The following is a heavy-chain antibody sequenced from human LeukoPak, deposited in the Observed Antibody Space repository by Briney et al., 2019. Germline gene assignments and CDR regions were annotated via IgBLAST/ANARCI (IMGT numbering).Heavy chain of an antibody. CDR2: IYTSGST. J-gene: IGHJ5*02. V-gene: IGHV4-61*02. Sequence: SQTLSLTCTVSGGSISSGSYYWSWIRQPAGKGLEWIGRIYTSGSTNYNPSLKSRVTMSVDTSKNQFSLKLSSVTAADTAVYYCARSSGYDSGWFDPWGQGTLVTVSS. CDR1: GGSISSGSYY. CDR3: ARSSGYDSGWFDP. D-gene: IGHD5-12*01.